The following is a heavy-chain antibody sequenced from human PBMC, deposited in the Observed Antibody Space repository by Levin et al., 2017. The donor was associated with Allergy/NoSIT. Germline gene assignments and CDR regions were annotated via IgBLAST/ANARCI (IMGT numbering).Heavy chain of an antibody. V-gene: IGHV4-34*01. J-gene: IGHJ6*02. D-gene: IGHD4/OR15-4a*01. Sequence: PSETLSLTCAVYGGSFSGYYWSWIRQPPGKGLEWIGEINHSGSTNYNPSLKSRVTISVDTSKNQFSLKLSSVTAADTAVYYCARGPRLPPNYSPILGTYYYYYGMDVWGQGTTVTVSS. CDR2: INHSGST. CDR3: ARGPRLPPNYSPILGTYYYYYGMDV. CDR1: GGSFSGYY.